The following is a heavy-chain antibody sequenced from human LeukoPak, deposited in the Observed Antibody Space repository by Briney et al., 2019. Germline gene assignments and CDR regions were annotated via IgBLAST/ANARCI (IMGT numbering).Heavy chain of an antibody. CDR1: GSTFSSYS. Sequence: GGSLRLSCAASGSTFSSYSMNWVRQAPGKGLEWVSSISSSSSYIYYADSVKGRFTISRDNAKNSLYLQMNSLRAEDTAVCYCARDPMRAAAGTNWFDPWGQGTLVTVSS. CDR3: ARDPMRAAAGTNWFDP. J-gene: IGHJ5*02. V-gene: IGHV3-21*01. D-gene: IGHD6-13*01. CDR2: ISSSSSYI.